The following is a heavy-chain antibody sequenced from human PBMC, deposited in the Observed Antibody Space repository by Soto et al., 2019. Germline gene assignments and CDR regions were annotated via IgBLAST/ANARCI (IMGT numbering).Heavy chain of an antibody. Sequence: QVQLQESGPGLVKPSQTLSLTCTVSGGSISSGGYYWSWIRQHPGKGLEWIGYIYYSGSTYYNPSLKSRVTISVDKSKNQFSLKLSSVTAADTAVYYCARDGLYYGGNLWYFDLWGRGTLVTGSS. J-gene: IGHJ2*01. CDR1: GGSISSGGYY. CDR3: ARDGLYYGGNLWYFDL. CDR2: IYYSGST. V-gene: IGHV4-31*03. D-gene: IGHD4-17*01.